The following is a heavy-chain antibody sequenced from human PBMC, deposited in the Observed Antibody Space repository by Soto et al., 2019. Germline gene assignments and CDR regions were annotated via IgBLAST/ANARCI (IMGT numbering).Heavy chain of an antibody. D-gene: IGHD2-15*01. Sequence: SETLSLTCTVSGGSISSGGYYWSWIRQHPGKGLEWIGYIYYSGSTYYNPSLKSRVTISVDTSKNQFSLKLSSVTAADTAVYYCARAGYCSGGSCYPGPFDYWGQGTLVTSPQ. CDR3: ARAGYCSGGSCYPGPFDY. CDR2: IYYSGST. J-gene: IGHJ4*02. CDR1: GGSISSGGYY. V-gene: IGHV4-31*03.